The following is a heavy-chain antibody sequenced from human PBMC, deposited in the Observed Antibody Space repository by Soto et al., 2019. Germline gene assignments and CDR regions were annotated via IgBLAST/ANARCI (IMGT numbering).Heavy chain of an antibody. CDR1: GFTFSSYA. D-gene: IGHD3-22*01. J-gene: IGHJ1*01. V-gene: IGHV3-23*01. Sequence: GGSLRLSCAASGFTFSSYAMSWVRQAPGKGLEWVSAISGSGGSTYYADSVKGRFTISRDNSKNTLYLQMNSLRAEDTAVYYCAKDRINYYDSSGYPHAEYFQHWGQGTLVTVSS. CDR2: ISGSGGST. CDR3: AKDRINYYDSSGYPHAEYFQH.